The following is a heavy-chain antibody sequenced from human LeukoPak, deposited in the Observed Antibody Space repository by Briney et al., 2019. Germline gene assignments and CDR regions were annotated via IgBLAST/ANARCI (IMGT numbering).Heavy chain of an antibody. J-gene: IGHJ6*02. V-gene: IGHV3-30*18. Sequence: GGSLRLSCAASGFAFSSYGMHWVRQASGKGLEWVTVISYDGSTKYYADSVNGRFTISRDNSKNTLYLQMNSLRAEDTAVYYCAKSGRYYYYGMDVWGQGTTVTVSS. CDR1: GFAFSSYG. D-gene: IGHD3-3*01. CDR3: AKSGRYYYYGMDV. CDR2: ISYDGSTK.